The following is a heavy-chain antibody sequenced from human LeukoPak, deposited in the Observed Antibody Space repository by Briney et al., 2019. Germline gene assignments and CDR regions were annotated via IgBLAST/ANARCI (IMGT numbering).Heavy chain of an antibody. CDR1: GGTFSSYA. Sequence: ASVKVSCTASGGTFSSYAISWVRQAPGQGLEWMGGIIPIFGTANYAQKFQGRVTITTDESTSTAYMELSSLRSEDTAVYYCARVPDSRWELWGPFDYWGQGTLVTVSS. CDR3: ARVPDSRWELWGPFDY. V-gene: IGHV1-69*05. CDR2: IIPIFGTA. D-gene: IGHD1-26*01. J-gene: IGHJ4*02.